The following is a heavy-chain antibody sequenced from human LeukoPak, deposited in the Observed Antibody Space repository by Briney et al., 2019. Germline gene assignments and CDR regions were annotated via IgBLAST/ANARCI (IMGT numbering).Heavy chain of an antibody. J-gene: IGHJ6*03. CDR3: AKHVLEAAVYYYYMEV. CDR2: IKQDGSEK. D-gene: IGHD6-13*01. CDR1: GFTFSSYW. Sequence: GGSLRLSCAASGFTFSSYWMSWVRQAPGKGLEWVANIKQDGSEKYYVDSVKGRFTISRDNAKNSLYLQMKSLRAEDTAVYFCAKHVLEAAVYYYYMEVWGKGTTVIVSS. V-gene: IGHV3-7*03.